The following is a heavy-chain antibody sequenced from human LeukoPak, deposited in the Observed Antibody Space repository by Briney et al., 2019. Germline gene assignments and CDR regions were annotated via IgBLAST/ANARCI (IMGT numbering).Heavy chain of an antibody. CDR2: IRSKGYGGTA. CDR3: TRGGQELGKGYFFDY. V-gene: IGHV3-49*04. CDR1: GFIFGDYA. J-gene: IGHJ4*02. Sequence: GRSLRLSCTVSGFIFGDYAMSWVRQAPGKGLEWLGLIRSKGYGGTAEYAASVKGRLSVSRDDSRSIAYLQVDSLKTEDTGVYYCTRGGQELGKGYFFDYWGQGFLVTVSS. D-gene: IGHD6-13*01.